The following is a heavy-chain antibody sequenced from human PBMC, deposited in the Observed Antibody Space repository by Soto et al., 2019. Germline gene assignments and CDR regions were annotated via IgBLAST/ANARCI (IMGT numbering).Heavy chain of an antibody. CDR1: GSSIGSYH. J-gene: IGHJ6*02. V-gene: IGHV4-59*01. Sequence: SETLSLTCTVSGSSIGSYHWNWIRQSPGRGLEWIGNIYYSGTTNYNPSLKSRVVISVDTSNNQFSLRLSSVTAADTAVYYCSRGLGGCSGSNCYSSLDVWGQGTKVTVSS. CDR3: SRGLGGCSGSNCYSSLDV. CDR2: IYYSGTT. D-gene: IGHD2-15*01.